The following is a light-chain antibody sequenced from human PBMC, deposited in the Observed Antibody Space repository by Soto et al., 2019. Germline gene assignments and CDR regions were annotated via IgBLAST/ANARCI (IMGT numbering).Light chain of an antibody. CDR1: SSDIGAYDY. CDR3: SSYAGSSTFYV. Sequence: QSALTQPASLSGSPGQSITISCTGTSSDIGAYDYVSWFQQHPGKAPKLMISEVSKRPSGVSNRFSGSKSGNTASLTISGLQAEDEADYYCSSYAGSSTFYVFGTGTKVTVL. J-gene: IGLJ1*01. V-gene: IGLV2-23*02. CDR2: EVS.